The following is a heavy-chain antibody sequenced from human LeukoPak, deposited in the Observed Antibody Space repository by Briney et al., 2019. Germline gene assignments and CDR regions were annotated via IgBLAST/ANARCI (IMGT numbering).Heavy chain of an antibody. V-gene: IGHV4-39*01. Sequence: SETLSLTYTVSGGSISSSSYYWGWIRQPPGKGLEWIGSIYYSGSTYYNPSLKSRVTISVDTSKNQFSLKLSSVTAADTAVYYCARQRSSSWYGSDDAFDIWGQGTMVTVSS. CDR1: GGSISSSSYY. CDR2: IYYSGST. D-gene: IGHD6-13*01. J-gene: IGHJ3*02. CDR3: ARQRSSSWYGSDDAFDI.